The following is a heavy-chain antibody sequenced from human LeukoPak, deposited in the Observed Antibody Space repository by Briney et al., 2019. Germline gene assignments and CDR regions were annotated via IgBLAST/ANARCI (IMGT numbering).Heavy chain of an antibody. Sequence: SETLSLTCTVSGGSISSGDYYWSWIRQPPGKGLEWIRYIYYSGSTYYNPSLKSRVTISVDTSKNQFSLKLSSVTAADTAVYYCARGVTGPYFDYWGQGTLVTVSS. J-gene: IGHJ4*02. D-gene: IGHD1-20*01. CDR1: GGSISSGDYY. CDR3: ARGVTGPYFDY. CDR2: IYYSGST. V-gene: IGHV4-30-4*01.